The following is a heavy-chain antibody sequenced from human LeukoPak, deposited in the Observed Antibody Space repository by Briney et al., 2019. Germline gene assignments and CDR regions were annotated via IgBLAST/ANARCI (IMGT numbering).Heavy chain of an antibody. CDR1: GFTFSSYG. V-gene: IGHV3-30*02. CDR2: IRYDGSDK. Sequence: GGSLSLSCAASGFTFSSYGMHWVRQAPGKGLEWVSFIRYDGSDKYYADSVRGRFTISRDNSKNTLYLQMNSLRAEDTAVYYCARAPGLYSGYDDGLDYWGQGTLVTVSS. J-gene: IGHJ4*02. CDR3: ARAPGLYSGYDDGLDY. D-gene: IGHD5-12*01.